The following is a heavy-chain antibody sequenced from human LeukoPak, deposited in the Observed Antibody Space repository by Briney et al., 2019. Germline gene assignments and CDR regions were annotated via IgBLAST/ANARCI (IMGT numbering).Heavy chain of an antibody. CDR3: ARDPFPQAVARPWGGY. CDR1: GYTFTGYY. D-gene: IGHD6-19*01. Sequence: GASVKVSCKASGYTFTGYYMHWVRQAPGQGLEWMGWINPNSGGTNYAQKFQGRVTMTRDTSISTAYMELSRLRSDDTAVYYCARDPFPQAVARPWGGYWGQGTLVTVSS. J-gene: IGHJ4*02. CDR2: INPNSGGT. V-gene: IGHV1-2*02.